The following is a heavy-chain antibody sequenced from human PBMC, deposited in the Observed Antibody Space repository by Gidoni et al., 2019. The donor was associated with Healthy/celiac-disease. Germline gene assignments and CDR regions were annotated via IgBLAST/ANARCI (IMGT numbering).Heavy chain of an antibody. CDR1: GFTFSSYG. Sequence: QVQLVESGGGVVQPGRSLRLSCAASGFTFSSYGMHWVRQAPGKGLEWVAVISYDGSNKYYADSVKGRFTISRDNSKNTLYLQMNSLRAEDTVVYYCATRKQMTLDYWGQGTLVTVSS. CDR2: ISYDGSNK. J-gene: IGHJ4*02. V-gene: IGHV3-30*03. CDR3: ATRKQMTLDY.